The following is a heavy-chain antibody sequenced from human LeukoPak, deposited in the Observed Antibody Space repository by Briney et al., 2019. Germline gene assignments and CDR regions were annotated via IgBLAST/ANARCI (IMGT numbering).Heavy chain of an antibody. CDR2: IRIKVYGATT. CDR1: GFIFGDYA. V-gene: IGHV3-49*04. Sequence: PGRSLRLSCTASGFIFGDYAMSWVRQAPGKGLEWVGFIRIKVYGATTEYAASVKGRFTISRDDSKSITYLQMNSLKTEDTAVYYCARDVDQGSGWGQGTLVTVSS. J-gene: IGHJ4*02. CDR3: ARDVDQGSG. D-gene: IGHD6-25*01.